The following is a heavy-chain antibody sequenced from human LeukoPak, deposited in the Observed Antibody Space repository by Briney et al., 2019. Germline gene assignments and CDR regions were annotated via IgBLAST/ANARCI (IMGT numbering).Heavy chain of an antibody. CDR3: ARAVGDYTFDY. V-gene: IGHV4-59*01. CDR1: GGSIRSYY. D-gene: IGHD4-17*01. Sequence: PSETRSLTCTVSGGSIRSYYWSWFRQPPGKGLEWIAYISNTGSTKYNPSLRSRVTISVETSKTQFSLKLSSVTAADTAVYYCARAVGDYTFDYWGQGALVTVSS. J-gene: IGHJ4*02. CDR2: ISNTGST.